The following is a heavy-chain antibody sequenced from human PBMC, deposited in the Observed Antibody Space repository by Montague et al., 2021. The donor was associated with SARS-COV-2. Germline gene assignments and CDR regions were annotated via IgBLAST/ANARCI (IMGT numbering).Heavy chain of an antibody. D-gene: IGHD5-12*01. CDR2: IYDSGST. CDR1: GGSISSSNYY. Sequence: SETLSLTCTVSGGSISSSNYYWDWIRQPPGKGLEWIGSIYDSGSTYYNSSLKSRVTISVDTSKNHFSLKLSSVTAADTAVYYCARRGRKLLPVATTIGGFDIWGQGTMVTVSS. V-gene: IGHV4-39*02. J-gene: IGHJ3*02. CDR3: ARRGRKLLPVATTIGGFDI.